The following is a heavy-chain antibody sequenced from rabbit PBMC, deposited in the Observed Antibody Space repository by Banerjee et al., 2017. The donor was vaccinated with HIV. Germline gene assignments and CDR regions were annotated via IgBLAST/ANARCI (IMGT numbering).Heavy chain of an antibody. Sequence: QEQLEESGGDLVKPEGSLTLTCKASGFSFSSGYDMCWVRQAPGKGLEWIGCIYTGSGSAYYASWVNGRFTISRSTSLNTVDLKMTSLTAADTATYFCARDDAGSSGYTFNLWGPGTLVTVS. D-gene: IGHD8-1*01. CDR3: ARDDAGSSGYTFNL. CDR2: IYTGSGSA. CDR1: GFSFSSGYD. J-gene: IGHJ4*01. V-gene: IGHV1S43*01.